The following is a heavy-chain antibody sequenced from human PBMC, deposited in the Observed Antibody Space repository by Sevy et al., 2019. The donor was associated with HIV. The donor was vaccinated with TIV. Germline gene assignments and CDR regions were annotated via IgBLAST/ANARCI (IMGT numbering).Heavy chain of an antibody. CDR2: ISGSGNSA. V-gene: IGHV3-23*01. CDR1: GFTFSISA. D-gene: IGHD3-10*01. CDR3: ARWDGSGSYYLDY. J-gene: IGHJ4*02. Sequence: GGSLRLSCAASGFTFSISAMTWVRQAPGKGLEWVSVISGSGNSAYYADSVKGRFTISRDNSKNTLSLQMNSLRAEDMAVYYCARWDGSGSYYLDYWGQGTLVTVSS.